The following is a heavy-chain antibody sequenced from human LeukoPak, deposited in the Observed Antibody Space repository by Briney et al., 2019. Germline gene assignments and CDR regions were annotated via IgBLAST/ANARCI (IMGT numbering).Heavy chain of an antibody. CDR3: ARARDAGYSSGWPWDY. CDR1: GFTFSSYA. J-gene: IGHJ4*02. CDR2: ISSSSSYI. D-gene: IGHD6-19*01. V-gene: IGHV3-21*01. Sequence: PGGSLRLSCAASGFTFSSYAMNWVRQAPGKGLEWVSSISSSSSYIYYADSVKGRFTISRDNAKNSLYLQMNSLRAKDTAVYYCARARDAGYSSGWPWDYWGQGTLVTVSS.